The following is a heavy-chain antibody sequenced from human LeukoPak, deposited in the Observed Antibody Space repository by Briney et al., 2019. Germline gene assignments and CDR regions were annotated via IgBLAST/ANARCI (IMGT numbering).Heavy chain of an antibody. D-gene: IGHD2-15*01. Sequence: SQTLSLTCVISLDSVSSNSAAGNCIRPSPSRGLEWLGRIYYRSKWYNAYAVSVKSRITINTDTSKNQFSLQLNSVTPEDTAVYFCGRNRGGYIDYWGRGTLVSVSS. J-gene: IGHJ4*02. CDR1: LDSVSSNSAA. CDR2: IYYRSKWYN. V-gene: IGHV6-1*01. CDR3: GRNRGGYIDY.